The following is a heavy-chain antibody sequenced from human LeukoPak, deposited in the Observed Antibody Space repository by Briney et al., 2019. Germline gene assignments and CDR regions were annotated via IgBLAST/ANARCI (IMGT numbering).Heavy chain of an antibody. Sequence: SETLSLTCTVSGGSISSCYWSSIRHPARRGRGWIGRTSTSGSTNYTPSLKSRVTMSVDTSKNQSALKLSSVTAADTAVYYCARGPSIDGMDVWGQGTTVTVSS. J-gene: IGHJ6*02. D-gene: IGHD2/OR15-2a*01. V-gene: IGHV4-4*07. CDR3: ARGPSIDGMDV. CDR2: TSTSGST. CDR1: GGSISSCY.